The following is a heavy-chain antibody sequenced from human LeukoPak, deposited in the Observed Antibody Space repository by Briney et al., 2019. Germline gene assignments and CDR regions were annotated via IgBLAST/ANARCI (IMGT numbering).Heavy chain of an antibody. D-gene: IGHD7-27*01. CDR3: ARGTGYCLDP. Sequence: AGGSLRLSCAASGFTFSSYEMNWVCQAPGKGLEWVSYISSSGSAIYYADSVKGRFTLSRDNAKNSLYLQMNSLRAEDTAVYYCARGTGYCLDPWGQGTLVTVSS. J-gene: IGHJ5*02. CDR1: GFTFSSYE. V-gene: IGHV3-48*03. CDR2: ISSSGSAI.